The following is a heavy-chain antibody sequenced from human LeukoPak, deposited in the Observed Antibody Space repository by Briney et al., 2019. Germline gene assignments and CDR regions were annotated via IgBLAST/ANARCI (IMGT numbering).Heavy chain of an antibody. D-gene: IGHD3-10*01. V-gene: IGHV4-4*07. CDR3: ARGPLYGSGSYNWFDP. J-gene: IGHJ5*02. CDR1: GGSISSFY. CDR2: IYSSGST. Sequence: SETLSLTCSVSGGSISSFYWSWIRQPAGKGLEWIGRIYSSGSTDYNPSLRGRVTMSVDTSKNQFSLKLSSVTAADTAVYYCARGPLYGSGSYNWFDPWGQGTLVTVS.